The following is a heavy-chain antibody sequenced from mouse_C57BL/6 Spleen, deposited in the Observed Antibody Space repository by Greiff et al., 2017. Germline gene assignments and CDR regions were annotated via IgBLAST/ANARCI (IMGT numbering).Heavy chain of an antibody. J-gene: IGHJ1*03. CDR1: GFSLTSYG. D-gene: IGHD1-1*01. Sequence: VQRVESGPGLVQPSQSLSITCTVSGFSLTSYGVHWVRQSPGKGLEWLGVIWRGGSTDYNAAFMSRLSITKDNSKSQVFFKMNSLQADDTAIYYCAKTYYGSSYNWYFDVWGTGTTVTVSS. V-gene: IGHV2-5*01. CDR3: AKTYYGSSYNWYFDV. CDR2: IWRGGST.